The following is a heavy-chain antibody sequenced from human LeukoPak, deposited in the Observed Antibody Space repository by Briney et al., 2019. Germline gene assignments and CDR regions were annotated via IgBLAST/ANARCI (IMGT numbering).Heavy chain of an antibody. V-gene: IGHV1-3*01. CDR3: ARGIPPVERATIDS. Sequence: ASVKVSCKASGYTFTGYYMHWVRQAPGQRLEWMGWINAGNGNTKYSQKFQGRVTITRDKSASTAYMELSSLRSEDTAVYYCARGIPPVERATIDSWGQGTLVTVSS. CDR2: INAGNGNT. D-gene: IGHD5-24*01. J-gene: IGHJ4*02. CDR1: GYTFTGYY.